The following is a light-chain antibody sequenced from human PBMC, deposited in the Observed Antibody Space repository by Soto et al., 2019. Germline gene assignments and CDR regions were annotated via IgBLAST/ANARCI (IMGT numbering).Light chain of an antibody. J-gene: IGKJ3*01. V-gene: IGKV3-20*01. Sequence: EIVLTQSPGTLSLSPGERATLSCRASQSINNRYLAWYQQKPGQAPRLLIYAASSRATGIPDRFSGSGSGTGFHLTTSSRERKVFAVDYWQQFASSPGLPLAPGTKVVI. CDR1: QSINNRY. CDR2: AAS. CDR3: QQFASSPGLP.